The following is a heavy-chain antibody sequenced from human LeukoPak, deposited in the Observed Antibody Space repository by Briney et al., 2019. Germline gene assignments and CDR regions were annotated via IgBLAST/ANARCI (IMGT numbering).Heavy chain of an antibody. J-gene: IGHJ1*01. D-gene: IGHD6-13*01. CDR2: ISSSSSYI. V-gene: IGHV3-21*01. CDR1: GFTFSSYS. Sequence: GGSLRLSCAASGFTFSSYSMNWVRQAPGKGLEWVSSISSSSSYIYYADSVKGRFTIFRDNAKNSLYLQMNSLRAEDTAVYYCARDPPIAAAPPGNFQHWGQGTLVTVSS. CDR3: ARDPPIAAAPPGNFQH.